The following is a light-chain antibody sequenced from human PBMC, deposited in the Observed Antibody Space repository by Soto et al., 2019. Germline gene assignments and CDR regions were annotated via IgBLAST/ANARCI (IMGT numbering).Light chain of an antibody. CDR3: QQYSNWPLT. CDR1: QGLTNK. CDR2: GAS. J-gene: IGKJ4*01. Sequence: IVMTQSPATLSVSPGERATLSCRASQGLTNKLAWYQQRPGQAPRLLIYGASTRATGIPARFSGIASGTDCTLTSSSLPSEDFAVYFYQQYSNWPLTFGGGTKVEIK. V-gene: IGKV3-15*01.